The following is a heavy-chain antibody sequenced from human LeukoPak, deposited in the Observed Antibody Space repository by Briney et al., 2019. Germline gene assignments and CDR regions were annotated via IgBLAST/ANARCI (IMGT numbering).Heavy chain of an antibody. V-gene: IGHV3-30*14. CDR3: ARTVYDYVWGSYRYSQFDY. CDR1: GFTFSNYA. Sequence: GGSLRLSCAASGFTFSNYAMHWVRQAPGKGLEWVAVISYDGGNKDYADSVKGRFTISRDNSKNTLYLQMNSLRAEDTAVYYCARTVYDYVWGSYRYSQFDYWGQGTLVTVSS. CDR2: ISYDGGNK. D-gene: IGHD3-16*02. J-gene: IGHJ4*02.